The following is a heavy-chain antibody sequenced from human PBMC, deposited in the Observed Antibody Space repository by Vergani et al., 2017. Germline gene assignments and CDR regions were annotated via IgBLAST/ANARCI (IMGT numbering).Heavy chain of an antibody. J-gene: IGHJ3*02. V-gene: IGHV3-9*01. CDR2: ISWNSGSI. CDR1: GFTFDDYA. Sequence: EVQLVESGGGLVQPGRSPRLSCAASGFTFDDYAMHWVRQAPGKGLEWVSGISWNSGSIGYADSLKGRFTISRDNAKNSLYLQMNSLRAEDTAVYYCASGSAFDIWGQGTMVTVSS. D-gene: IGHD1-14*01. CDR3: ASGSAFDI.